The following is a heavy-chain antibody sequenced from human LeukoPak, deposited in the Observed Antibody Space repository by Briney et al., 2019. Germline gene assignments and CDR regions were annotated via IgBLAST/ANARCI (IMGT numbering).Heavy chain of an antibody. CDR2: IWYDGSNK. V-gene: IGHV3-33*06. D-gene: IGHD2-2*01. J-gene: IGHJ3*02. CDR1: GFTFGSYG. CDR3: AKESGYCSSTSCFADAFDI. Sequence: GGSLRLSCAASGFTFGSYGMHWVRQAPGKGLEWVAVIWYDGSNKYYADSVKGRLTISRDNSKNTLYLQMNSLRAEDTAVYYCAKESGYCSSTSCFADAFDIWGQGTMVTVSS.